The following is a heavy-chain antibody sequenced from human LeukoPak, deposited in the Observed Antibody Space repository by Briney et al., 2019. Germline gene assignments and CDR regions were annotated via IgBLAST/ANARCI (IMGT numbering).Heavy chain of an antibody. D-gene: IGHD2-2*02. J-gene: IGHJ4*02. CDR1: GGSFSSGGYY. Sequence: PSETLSLTCTVSGGSFSSGGYYWNWIRQHPGKGLEWIGYISYSGRTYYNPSLRSRVTISVDTSKNHFSLKLSSVTAADTAVYYCARGLYRYGRSTFDYWGQGTLVTVSS. V-gene: IGHV4-61*03. CDR3: ARGLYRYGRSTFDY. CDR2: ISYSGRT.